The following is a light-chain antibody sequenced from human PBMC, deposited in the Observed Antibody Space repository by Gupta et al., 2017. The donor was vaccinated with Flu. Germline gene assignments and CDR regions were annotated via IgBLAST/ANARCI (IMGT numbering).Light chain of an antibody. CDR1: SSISGSNA. J-gene: IGLJ3*02. Sequence: SSSISGSNAVSWFQQLPGTAPKLLIYGNNQRPSGVPDRFSGSKSGTSASLTISGLQSEDEADYHCAAWDDSLSVLVFGGGTKLTVL. CDR3: AAWDDSLSVLV. CDR2: GNN. V-gene: IGLV1-44*01.